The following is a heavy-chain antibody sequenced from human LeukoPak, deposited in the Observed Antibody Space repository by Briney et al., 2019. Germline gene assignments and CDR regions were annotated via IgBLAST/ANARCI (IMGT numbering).Heavy chain of an antibody. J-gene: IGHJ4*02. D-gene: IGHD3/OR15-3a*01. CDR3: ATPWTAVATFHRLDY. CDR1: GFTFTSYA. Sequence: GASLRLSCAASGFTFTSYAMSWVRQAPGEGLEWGSTISGGGVTTYYADSVKGRFTISRDNSKNTVYLQMNSLRAEDTAIYYCATPWTAVATFHRLDYWGQGTLVTVSS. CDR2: ISGGGVTT. V-gene: IGHV3-23*01.